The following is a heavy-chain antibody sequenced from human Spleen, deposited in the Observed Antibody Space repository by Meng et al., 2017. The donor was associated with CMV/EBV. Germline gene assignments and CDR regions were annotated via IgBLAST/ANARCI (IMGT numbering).Heavy chain of an antibody. CDR3: AKVGGDYYGSGNYFWFDP. CDR2: IYPGDSDT. CDR1: GYSFANYW. D-gene: IGHD3-10*01. Sequence: GGSLRLSCQGSGYSFANYWIGWVRQMPGKNLEWMGIIYPGDSDTKYSPSFEGQVTISADKSINTTYLQWSGLKASDTAIYYCAKVGGDYYGSGNYFWFDPWGQGTLVTVSS. V-gene: IGHV5-51*01. J-gene: IGHJ5*02.